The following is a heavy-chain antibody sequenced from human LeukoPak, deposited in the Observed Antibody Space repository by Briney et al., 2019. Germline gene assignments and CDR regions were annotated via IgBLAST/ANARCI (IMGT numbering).Heavy chain of an antibody. J-gene: IGHJ4*02. V-gene: IGHV3-7*01. D-gene: IGHD2-21*01. CDR3: ARDCCGPDY. Sequence: GGSLRRSCAASGFTFSSNWMSWVRQAPGKGLEWVANIKQDGSEKYYVDSVKGRFTISRDNAKNSLYLQMNSLRAEDTAVYYCARDCCGPDYWGQGTLVTVSS. CDR2: IKQDGSEK. CDR1: GFTFSSNW.